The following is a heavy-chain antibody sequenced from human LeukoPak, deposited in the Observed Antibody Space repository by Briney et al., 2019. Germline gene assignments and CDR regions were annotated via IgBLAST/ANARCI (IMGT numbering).Heavy chain of an antibody. CDR2: MNPDGSVR. J-gene: IGHJ4*02. Sequence: GGSLRLSCAASGFSFTDYWMSWVRQTPAKGLEFVANMNPDGSVRNYMDSVKGRFTISRDNAKKSLYLEISRLRADDTAVYYCARDPGYSSFDLWGLGTQVTVSS. CDR1: GFSFTDYW. CDR3: ARDPGYSSFDL. D-gene: IGHD5-12*01. V-gene: IGHV3-7*01.